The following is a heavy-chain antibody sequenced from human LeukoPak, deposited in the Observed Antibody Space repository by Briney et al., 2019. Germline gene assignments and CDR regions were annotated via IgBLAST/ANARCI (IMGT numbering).Heavy chain of an antibody. J-gene: IGHJ4*02. D-gene: IGHD3-22*01. CDR1: GYTFTSYG. Sequence: GASVKVSCKASGYTFTSYGISWVRQAPGQGLEWMGWISAYNGNTNYAQKLQGRVTMTTDTSTSTAYMELRSLRSDDTAVYYCARVFLSNYYDSSGYFDYWGQGTLVTVSS. CDR3: ARVFLSNYYDSSGYFDY. CDR2: ISAYNGNT. V-gene: IGHV1-18*01.